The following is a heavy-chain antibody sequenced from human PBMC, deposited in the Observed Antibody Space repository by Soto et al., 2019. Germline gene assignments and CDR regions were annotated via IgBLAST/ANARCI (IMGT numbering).Heavy chain of an antibody. CDR2: ISGSGGST. J-gene: IGHJ5*02. CDR3: AKVMVKNWFDP. Sequence: PGGSLRLSCAASGFTFSSHAMSWVRQSPGTGLEWVSAISGSGGSTYYADSVKGRFTISRDNAKNTLYLQMNSLRADDTAVYYCAKVMVKNWFDPWGQGTLVTVSS. D-gene: IGHD5-18*01. V-gene: IGHV3-23*01. CDR1: GFTFSSHA.